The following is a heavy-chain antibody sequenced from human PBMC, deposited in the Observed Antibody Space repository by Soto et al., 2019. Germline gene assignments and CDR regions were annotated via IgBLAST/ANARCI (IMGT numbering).Heavy chain of an antibody. CDR1: GFTFSNYA. CDR3: AKDPESEIQGFYSFES. J-gene: IGHJ4*02. Sequence: GGSLRLSCAASGFTFSNYAMSWVRQAPGKGLEWVSVIGGRGGTTYYADSVKGRFSISRDNSKNTLYLQMNSLRAEDTAVYYFAKDPESEIQGFYSFESWGQETLVTVP. V-gene: IGHV3-23*01. D-gene: IGHD2-21*01. CDR2: IGGRGGTT.